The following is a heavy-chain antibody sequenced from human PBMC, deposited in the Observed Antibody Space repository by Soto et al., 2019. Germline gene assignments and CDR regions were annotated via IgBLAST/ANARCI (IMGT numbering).Heavy chain of an antibody. CDR1: GYSFTSYW. CDR3: ALSYSGYDYYFDY. V-gene: IGHV5-51*01. CDR2: IYPGDSDT. D-gene: IGHD5-12*01. Sequence: GESLKISCNGSGYSFTSYWIGWVRQMPWKGLEWMGIIYPGDSDTRYSPSFQGQVTISADKSISTAYLQWSSLKASDTAMYYCALSYSGYDYYFDYWGQGTLVTVSS. J-gene: IGHJ4*02.